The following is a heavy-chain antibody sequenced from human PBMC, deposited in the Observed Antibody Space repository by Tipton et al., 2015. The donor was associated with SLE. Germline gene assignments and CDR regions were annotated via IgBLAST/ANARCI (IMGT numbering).Heavy chain of an antibody. CDR2: ISSSSTYI. D-gene: IGHD5-12*01. CDR1: GFTFSSYS. CDR3: ANTHRDYDLATYFYY. V-gene: IGHV3-21*03. J-gene: IGHJ4*02. Sequence: SLRLSCAASGFTFSSYSMNWVRQAPGKGLEWVSSISSSSTYIYYADSVKGRFTISRDNAKNSLYLQMNSLRAEDTAVYYCANTHRDYDLATYFYYWGQGTLVTVSS.